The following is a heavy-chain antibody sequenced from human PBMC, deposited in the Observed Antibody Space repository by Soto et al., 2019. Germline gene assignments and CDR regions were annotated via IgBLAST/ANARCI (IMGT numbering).Heavy chain of an antibody. J-gene: IGHJ6*03. CDR1: GFTFSSYA. Sequence: GGSLRLSCAASGFTFSSYAMSWVRQAPGKGLEWVSAISGSGGSTYYADSVKGRFTISRDNSKNTLYLQMNSLRAEDTAVYYCAKVPRDGSGSLSFGKDLMRNYYYYYMDVWGKGTTVTVSS. D-gene: IGHD3-16*02. V-gene: IGHV3-23*01. CDR2: ISGSGGST. CDR3: AKVPRDGSGSLSFGKDLMRNYYYYYMDV.